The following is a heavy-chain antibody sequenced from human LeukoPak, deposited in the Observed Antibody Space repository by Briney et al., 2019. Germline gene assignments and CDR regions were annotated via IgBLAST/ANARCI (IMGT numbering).Heavy chain of an antibody. CDR1: GYTFTSYD. Sequence: ASVKVSCKASGYTFTSYDINWVRQATGQGLEWMGWMNPNSGNTGYAQKFQGRVTMTRNTSISTAYMELSSLRSEDTAVYYCARGRRTVTSGDYHGMDVWRQGTTVTVSS. D-gene: IGHD4-17*01. J-gene: IGHJ6*02. V-gene: IGHV1-8*01. CDR3: ARGRRTVTSGDYHGMDV. CDR2: MNPNSGNT.